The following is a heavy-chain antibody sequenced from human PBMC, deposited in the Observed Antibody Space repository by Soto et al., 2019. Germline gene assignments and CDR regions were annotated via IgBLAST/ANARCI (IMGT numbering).Heavy chain of an antibody. Sequence: SETLSLTCTVSGGSISSGDYYWSWIRQSPGKGLEWIGHIHYFGSTNYNPSLKSRVTLSIDTSKNQLSLKLSSVTAADTAVYYCARHSPDFDWLSQFDYWGQGTLVTVSS. D-gene: IGHD3-9*01. CDR2: IHYFGST. CDR1: GGSISSGDYY. V-gene: IGHV4-30-4*01. J-gene: IGHJ4*02. CDR3: ARHSPDFDWLSQFDY.